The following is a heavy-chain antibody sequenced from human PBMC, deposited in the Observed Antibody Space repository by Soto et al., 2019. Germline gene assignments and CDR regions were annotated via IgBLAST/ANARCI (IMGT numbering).Heavy chain of an antibody. D-gene: IGHD2-15*01. V-gene: IGHV1-2*04. CDR2: ITPNSGGT. Sequence: ASVKVSCKASGYTFTANYMQWVRQAPRQGLEWMGWITPNSGGTKYAQKFQGCVTMTRDTSISTAYMELSRLRSDDTAMYYCARRLRYCSGGSCYSDGYAFDIWGQGTMVTVSS. CDR3: ARRLRYCSGGSCYSDGYAFDI. J-gene: IGHJ3*02. CDR1: GYTFTANY.